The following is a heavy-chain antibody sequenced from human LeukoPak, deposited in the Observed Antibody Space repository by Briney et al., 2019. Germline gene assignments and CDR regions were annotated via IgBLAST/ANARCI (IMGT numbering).Heavy chain of an antibody. CDR1: GGSFNSAFYY. D-gene: IGHD1-1*01. Sequence: SQTLSLTCTVSGGSFNSAFYYWTWIRHHPGKGLEWIAYIHYSGITYYNPSLKSRVTISLDTSKNQFSLKLSSVTAADTAVYYCARQPRGANFLDAFDIWGQGTMVTVSS. J-gene: IGHJ3*02. CDR2: IHYSGIT. CDR3: ARQPRGANFLDAFDI. V-gene: IGHV4-31*03.